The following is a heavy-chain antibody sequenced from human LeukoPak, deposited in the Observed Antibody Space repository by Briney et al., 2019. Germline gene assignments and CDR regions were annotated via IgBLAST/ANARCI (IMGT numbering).Heavy chain of an antibody. J-gene: IGHJ4*02. CDR2: ISGNNDNP. Sequence: ASVKVSCKTSGYTFTNFGINWVRQAPGQGLEWMGWISGNNDNPNYGQKFQGRFTVTTDSSTSTAYMELRNLRFDDTAVYYCARDGTSTDDYWGQGTLVSVSS. CDR3: ARDGTSTDDY. CDR1: GYTFTNFG. D-gene: IGHD2-2*01. V-gene: IGHV1-18*01.